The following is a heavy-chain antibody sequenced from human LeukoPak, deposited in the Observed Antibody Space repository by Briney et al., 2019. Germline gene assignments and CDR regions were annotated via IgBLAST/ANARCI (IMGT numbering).Heavy chain of an antibody. CDR1: GYTFTGYY. Sequence: GASVKVSCKASGYTFTGYYMHWVRQAPGQGLEWMGWINPNSGGTNYAQKFQGRVTMTRDTSISTAYMELSRLRSDDTAVYYCARDPGVRFLDSLPSYYFDYWGQGTLVTVSS. J-gene: IGHJ4*02. D-gene: IGHD3-3*01. V-gene: IGHV1-2*02. CDR2: INPNSGGT. CDR3: ARDPGVRFLDSLPSYYFDY.